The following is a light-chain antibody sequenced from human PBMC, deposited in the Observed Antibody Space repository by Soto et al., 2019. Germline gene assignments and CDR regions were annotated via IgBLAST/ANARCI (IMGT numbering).Light chain of an antibody. CDR3: SSYTSSSILYV. CDR1: SSDFGGYNY. J-gene: IGLJ1*01. CDR2: EVS. V-gene: IGLV2-14*01. Sequence: QSALTQPASVSGSPGQSITISCTGTSSDFGGYNYVSWYQQHPGKAPKLMIYEVSNRPSGVSNRFSGSKSGNTASLTISGLQAEDEADYYCSSYTSSSILYVFGTGTKVTVL.